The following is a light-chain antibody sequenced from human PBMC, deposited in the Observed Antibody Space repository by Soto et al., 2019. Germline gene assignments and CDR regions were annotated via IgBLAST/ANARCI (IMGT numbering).Light chain of an antibody. CDR3: CSFAVSGTI. J-gene: IGLJ2*01. CDR2: EGS. V-gene: IGLV2-23*01. Sequence: QAALTHPASVSGSPGQSITISCNGPSSDIGSYNLVSWYQQHTGNAPKLMIYEGSKRPSCVSNRFSGSKSGNTVSLTISGLQSEDEAAYYCCSFAVSGTIFVGGTKLTVL. CDR1: SSDIGSYNL.